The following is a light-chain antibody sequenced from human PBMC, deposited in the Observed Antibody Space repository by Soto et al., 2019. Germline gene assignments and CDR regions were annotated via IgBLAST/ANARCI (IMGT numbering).Light chain of an antibody. V-gene: IGLV1-40*01. CDR3: QSYDSNLNGLYV. J-gene: IGLJ1*01. CDR2: ANN. Sequence: QSVLTQPPSVSGAPGQRVTIFCTGSSSNIGTKNVHWYQHLPGAAPKVLIYANNNRPSGVPDRFSVSKSGTSASLAITGLQAEDEADYYCQSYDSNLNGLYVFGTGTKVTVL. CDR1: SSNIGTKN.